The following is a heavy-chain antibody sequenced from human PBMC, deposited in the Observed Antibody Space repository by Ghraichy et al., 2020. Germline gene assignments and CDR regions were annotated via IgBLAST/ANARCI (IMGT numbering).Heavy chain of an antibody. J-gene: IGHJ4*02. Sequence: SETLSLTCNVSGGSISSSSYYWGWIRQPPRKGLEWIGSIFYSGSTYYHPSLKSRVTISVDTSTNQFSLKLSSVTAADTAVYFCARHGGRDILTGYPVWGQGTQVTVSS. D-gene: IGHD3-9*01. CDR1: GGSISSSSYY. CDR3: ARHGGRDILTGYPV. V-gene: IGHV4-39*01. CDR2: IFYSGST.